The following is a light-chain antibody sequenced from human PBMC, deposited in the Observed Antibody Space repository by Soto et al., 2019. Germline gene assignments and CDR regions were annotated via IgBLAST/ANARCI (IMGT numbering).Light chain of an antibody. CDR3: QQYGSSQS. J-gene: IGKJ1*01. V-gene: IGKV3-20*01. Sequence: EIVLTQSPGTLSLSPGERATLSCRASQSVSSSYLAWYQQKPRQAPRLLIYGASSRATVIPDRFSGSGSGTDFTLTSSRLEPEDFALYYCQQYGSSQSFGQGTKVEIK. CDR1: QSVSSSY. CDR2: GAS.